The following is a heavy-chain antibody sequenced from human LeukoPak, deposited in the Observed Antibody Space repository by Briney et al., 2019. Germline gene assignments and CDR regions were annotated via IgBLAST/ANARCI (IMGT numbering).Heavy chain of an antibody. D-gene: IGHD3-3*01. V-gene: IGHV3-33*01. CDR3: ARGLSYDFWSGYYLKSGDY. Sequence: PGGSLRLSCAASGFTFSSYGMHWVRQAPGKGLEWVAVIWYDGSNKYYADSVKGRFTISRDNSKNTLYLQMNSLRAEDTAVYYCARGLSYDFWSGYYLKSGDYWGQGTLVTVSS. CDR1: GFTFSSYG. CDR2: IWYDGSNK. J-gene: IGHJ4*02.